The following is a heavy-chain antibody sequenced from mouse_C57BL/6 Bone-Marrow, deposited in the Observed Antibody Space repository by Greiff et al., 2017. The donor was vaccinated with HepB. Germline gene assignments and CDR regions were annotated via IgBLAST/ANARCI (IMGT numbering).Heavy chain of an antibody. CDR1: GFTFSDYG. J-gene: IGHJ2*01. V-gene: IGHV5-17*01. D-gene: IGHD1-1*01. CDR3: ARRGFITTVVAPNYFDY. Sequence: EVQLQQSGGGLVKPGGSLKLSCAASGFTFSDYGMHWVRQAPEKGLEWVAYISSGSSTIYYADTVKGRFTISRDNAKNTLFLQMTSLRSEDTAMYYCARRGFITTVVAPNYFDYWGQGTTLTVSS. CDR2: ISSGSSTI.